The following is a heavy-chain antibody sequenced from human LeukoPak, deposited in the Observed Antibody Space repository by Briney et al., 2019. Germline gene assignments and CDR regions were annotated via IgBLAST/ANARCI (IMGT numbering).Heavy chain of an antibody. J-gene: IGHJ6*02. CDR3: ARVRSWLPLLPWGMDV. CDR2: IKQDGSEK. CDR1: GFTFSSYW. D-gene: IGHD5-24*01. V-gene: IGHV3-7*01. Sequence: GGSLRLSCAASGFTFSSYWMSWVRQAPGKGLEWVANIKQDGSEKYYVDSVKGRFTISRDNAKKQLYLQMNSLRAEDTAVYYCARVRSWLPLLPWGMDVWGQGTTVTVPS.